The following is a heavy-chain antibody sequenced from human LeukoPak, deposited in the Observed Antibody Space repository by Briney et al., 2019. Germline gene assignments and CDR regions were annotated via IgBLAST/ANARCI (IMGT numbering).Heavy chain of an antibody. CDR2: ISYDGSNK. D-gene: IGHD2-15*01. V-gene: IGHV3-30*03. J-gene: IGHJ3*02. CDR3: ARDCTGGTCYDAFDI. Sequence: TGGSLRLSCAASGFTFSSYGMHWVRQAPGKGLEWVTLISYDGSNKYYADSVKGRFTISRDNSKNTLYLQTNSLRAGDTAVYYCARDCTGGTCYDAFDIWGQGTMVTVSS. CDR1: GFTFSSYG.